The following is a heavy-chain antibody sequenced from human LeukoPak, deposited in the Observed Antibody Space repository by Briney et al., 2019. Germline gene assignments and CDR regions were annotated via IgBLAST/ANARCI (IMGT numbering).Heavy chain of an antibody. CDR1: GGTFSSYA. J-gene: IGHJ4*02. D-gene: IGHD3-3*01. CDR2: IIPILGIA. V-gene: IGHV1-69*04. Sequence: SVKVSCKASGGTFSSYAISWVRQAPGQGLEWMGRIIPILGIANYAQEFQGRVTITADKSTSTAYMELSSLRSEDTAVYYCEFWSGYRDYWGQGTLVTVSS. CDR3: EFWSGYRDY.